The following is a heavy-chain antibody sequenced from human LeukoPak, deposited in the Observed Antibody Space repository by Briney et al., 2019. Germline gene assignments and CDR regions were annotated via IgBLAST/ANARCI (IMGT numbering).Heavy chain of an antibody. D-gene: IGHD6-19*01. CDR2: IYYSGST. V-gene: IGHV4-59*01. CDR3: ARGAYSSGWYRRYYFDY. Sequence: PSETLSLTCTVSGGSISSYYWSWIRQPPGKGLEWIGYIYYSGSTNYNPSLKSRVTISVDTSKNQFPLKLSSVTAADTAVYYCARGAYSSGWYRRYYFDYWGQGTLVTVSS. CDR1: GGSISSYY. J-gene: IGHJ4*02.